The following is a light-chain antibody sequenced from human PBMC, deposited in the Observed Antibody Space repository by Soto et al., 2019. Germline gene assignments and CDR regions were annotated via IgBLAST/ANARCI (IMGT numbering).Light chain of an antibody. CDR1: QSVSSN. CDR2: GAY. J-gene: IGKJ1*01. CDR3: QQYGSSGT. Sequence: EIVMTQSPATLSVSPGERATLSCRASQSVSSNLAWYQQKPGQAPRLLLYGAYNRATGIPDRFSGSGSGTDFTLTISRLEPEDFAVYYCQQYGSSGTFGQGTKVDIK. V-gene: IGKV3-20*01.